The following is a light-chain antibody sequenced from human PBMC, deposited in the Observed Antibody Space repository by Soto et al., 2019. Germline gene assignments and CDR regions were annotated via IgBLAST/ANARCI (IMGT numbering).Light chain of an antibody. J-gene: IGKJ3*01. Sequence: EIVMTQSPATLSVSPGERATLSCRASQSVSSNLAWYQQKPGQAPRLLIYGASTRATGIPARFSGSGSGKEFTLTISSLQSEDVAVYYCQQYNNWSFTFGPGTKVDI. CDR1: QSVSSN. V-gene: IGKV3-15*01. CDR2: GAS. CDR3: QQYNNWSFT.